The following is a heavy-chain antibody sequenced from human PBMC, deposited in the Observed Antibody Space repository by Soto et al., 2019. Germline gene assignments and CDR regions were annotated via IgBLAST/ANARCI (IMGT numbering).Heavy chain of an antibody. D-gene: IGHD2-2*01. CDR2: IYWDDDT. J-gene: IGHJ3*01. CDR1: GFSLSADGVG. V-gene: IGHV2-5*02. Sequence: ITLKESGPTLVKPTQTLTLTCSFSGFSLSADGVGVGWIRQPPGKALEWLALIYWDDDTRYRPSLKSRLTITKDSSKNQVVLTTTNMDTVDTATYYCAHAYGGTSWPNDAFDVWGQGTVVTVSS. CDR3: AHAYGGTSWPNDAFDV.